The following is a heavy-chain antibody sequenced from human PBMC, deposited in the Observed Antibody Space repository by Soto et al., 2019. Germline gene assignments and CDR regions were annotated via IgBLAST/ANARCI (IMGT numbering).Heavy chain of an antibody. J-gene: IGHJ6*02. CDR2: MYNTGST. V-gene: IGHV4-59*01. D-gene: IGHD2-21*02. CDR1: GGSISGYY. Sequence: SETLSLTCTVSGGSISGYYWSWIRQPPGKGLEWIGYMYNTGSTVYNPSFKSRVTISVDTSKNQFSLKLNSVTAADTAVYYCARDLWGYCGTDCYPLDVWGQETKVTVSS. CDR3: ARDLWGYCGTDCYPLDV.